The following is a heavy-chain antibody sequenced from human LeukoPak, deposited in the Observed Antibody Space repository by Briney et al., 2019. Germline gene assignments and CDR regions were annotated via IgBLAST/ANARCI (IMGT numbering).Heavy chain of an antibody. Sequence: AGGSLRLSCAASGFTFSTYWMNWARQAPGKGLEWVATIKQDGSEKYYVDSVKGRFTISRDNAKNSLYLQMNSLRAEDTAVYYCARASKFGELSLYYFDYWGQGTLVTVSS. D-gene: IGHD3-10*02. J-gene: IGHJ4*02. V-gene: IGHV3-7*01. CDR1: GFTFSTYW. CDR3: ARASKFGELSLYYFDY. CDR2: IKQDGSEK.